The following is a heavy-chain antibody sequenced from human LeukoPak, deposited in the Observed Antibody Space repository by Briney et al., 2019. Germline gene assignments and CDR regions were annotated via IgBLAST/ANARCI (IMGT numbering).Heavy chain of an antibody. Sequence: SETLSLTCTVSGGSISSYYWSWIRQPPGKGLEWIGYIYYSGSTNYNPSLKSRVTISVDTSKNQFSLKLSSVTAADTAVYYCARGSGSSGWKGRRPGPLSAFDIWGQGTMVTVSS. V-gene: IGHV4-59*01. CDR3: ARGSGSSGWKGRRPGPLSAFDI. CDR1: GGSISSYY. CDR2: IYYSGST. D-gene: IGHD6-19*01. J-gene: IGHJ3*02.